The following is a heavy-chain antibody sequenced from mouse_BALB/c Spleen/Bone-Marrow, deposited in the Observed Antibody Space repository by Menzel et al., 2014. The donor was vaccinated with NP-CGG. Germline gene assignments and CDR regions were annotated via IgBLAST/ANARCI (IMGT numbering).Heavy chain of an antibody. D-gene: IGHD1-1*01. V-gene: IGHV1S135*01. J-gene: IGHJ4*01. Sequence: VQLKQSGAELVKPGASVKVSCKASGYAFTSYNMYWVKQSHGKSLEWIGYIDPYNGGTSYNQKFKGKATLTVDKSSSTAYMHLNSLTSEDSAVYYCANYYGSSYAMDYWGQGTSVTVSS. CDR1: GYAFTSYN. CDR2: IDPYNGGT. CDR3: ANYYGSSYAMDY.